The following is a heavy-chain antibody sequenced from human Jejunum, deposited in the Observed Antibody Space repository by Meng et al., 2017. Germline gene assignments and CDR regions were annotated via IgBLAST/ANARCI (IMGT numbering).Heavy chain of an antibody. D-gene: IGHD5-18*01. V-gene: IGHV4-4*02. Sequence: GRLQESGPGLVKPSETLSLTCAVSVGSISSVYWWTWVRQSPGKGLEWIGEIYHSGSTNYNPSLKSRVTISVDKSKNQFSLKLTSVTAADTAVYYCARGGYYSFDYWGQGTLVTVSS. CDR1: VGSISSVYW. J-gene: IGHJ4*02. CDR3: ARGGYYSFDY. CDR2: IYHSGST.